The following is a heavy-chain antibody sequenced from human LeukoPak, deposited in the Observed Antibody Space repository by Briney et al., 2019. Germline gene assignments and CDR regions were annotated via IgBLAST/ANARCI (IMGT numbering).Heavy chain of an antibody. D-gene: IGHD5-18*01. J-gene: IGHJ4*02. CDR3: ARDLAYRYGPGLAF. V-gene: IGHV3-74*01. CDR1: GFTFSGSG. Sequence: GGSLRLSCAASGFTFSGSGMHWVGQAPGKGLVWVSRINSDGSSTSYADSVKGRFTISRDNAKNTLNLQMNSLRAEDTAVYYCARDLAYRYGPGLAFWGQGTLVTVSS. CDR2: INSDGSST.